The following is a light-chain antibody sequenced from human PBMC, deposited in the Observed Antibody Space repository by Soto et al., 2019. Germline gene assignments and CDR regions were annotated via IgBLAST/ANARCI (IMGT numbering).Light chain of an antibody. CDR2: DVS. V-gene: IGLV2-18*02. CDR1: SSDVGSNNR. CDR3: SSYTTSNTYV. Sequence: QSTLTQHPCVSGSPGQSIAISCTGTSSDVGSNNRVSWYQQPPGSAPKLIIYDVSNRPSGIPDRFSGSKSANTASLTISGLQTEDEADYYCSSYTTSNTYVFGTGTKVTVL. J-gene: IGLJ1*01.